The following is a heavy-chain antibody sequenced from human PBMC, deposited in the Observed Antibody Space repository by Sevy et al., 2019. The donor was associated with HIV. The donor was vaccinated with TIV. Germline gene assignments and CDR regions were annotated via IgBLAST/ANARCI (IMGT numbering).Heavy chain of an antibody. CDR2: FDPEDDET. J-gene: IGHJ4*02. CDR1: GYTLTQLS. Sequence: ASVKVSCKLSGYTLTQLSMHWVRQAPGKGLEWLGSFDPEDDETIDAQKFQGRVTMTEDTSTDTAYMELSRLRSEDTAVYYCATTKDYYESSGDPFDYWGQGTLVTVSS. D-gene: IGHD3-22*01. CDR3: ATTKDYYESSGDPFDY. V-gene: IGHV1-24*01.